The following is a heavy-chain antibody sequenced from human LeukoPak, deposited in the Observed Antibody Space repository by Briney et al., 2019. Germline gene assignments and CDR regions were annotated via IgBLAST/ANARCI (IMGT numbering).Heavy chain of an antibody. Sequence: SETLSLTCAVYGGSFSGYYWSWIRQPPGKGLEWIGEINHSGSTNYNPSLKSRVTISVDTSKNQFSLKLSSVTAADTAVYYCARDWGYSYGYFLDYWGQGTLVTVSS. CDR3: ARDWGYSYGYFLDY. D-gene: IGHD5-18*01. V-gene: IGHV4-34*01. CDR1: GGSFSGYY. J-gene: IGHJ4*02. CDR2: INHSGST.